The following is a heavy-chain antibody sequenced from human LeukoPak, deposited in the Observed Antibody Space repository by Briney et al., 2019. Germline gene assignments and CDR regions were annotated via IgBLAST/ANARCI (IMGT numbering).Heavy chain of an antibody. D-gene: IGHD6-6*01. CDR1: GGSISSYY. CDR2: IYYSGST. Sequence: SETLSLTCTVSGGSISSYYWSWIRQPPGKGLEWIGYIYYSGSTNYNPSLKSRVTISVDTSKNQFSLKLSSVTAADTAVYYCARHIAARPGLRYFDYWGQGTLVTVSS. J-gene: IGHJ4*02. CDR3: ARHIAARPGLRYFDY. V-gene: IGHV4-59*08.